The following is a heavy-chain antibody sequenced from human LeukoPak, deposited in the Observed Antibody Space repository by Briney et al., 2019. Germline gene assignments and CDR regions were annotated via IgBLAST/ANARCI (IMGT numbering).Heavy chain of an antibody. D-gene: IGHD2-2*01. J-gene: IGHJ6*02. CDR2: IYYSGST. CDR1: GGSISSYY. Sequence: PSETLSLTCTVSGGSISSYYWSWIRQPPGRGLEWIGYIYYSGSTNYNPSLKSRVTISVDTSKNQFSLKLSSVTAADTAVYYCARFVVPAASHYHYGMDVWGQGTTVTVSS. V-gene: IGHV4-59*01. CDR3: ARFVVPAASHYHYGMDV.